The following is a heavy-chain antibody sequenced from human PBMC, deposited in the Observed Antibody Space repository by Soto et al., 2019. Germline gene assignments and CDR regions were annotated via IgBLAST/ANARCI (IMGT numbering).Heavy chain of an antibody. CDR2: INAGNGNT. Sequence: ASVKVSCKASGYTFTSYAMHWVRQAPGQRLEWMGWINAGNGNTKYSQKFQGRVTITRDTSASTAYMELSSLRSEDTAVYYCARVALWFGEIYYYYGMDVWGQGTTVTVSS. CDR3: ARVALWFGEIYYYYGMDV. CDR1: GYTFTSYA. V-gene: IGHV1-3*01. J-gene: IGHJ6*02. D-gene: IGHD3-10*01.